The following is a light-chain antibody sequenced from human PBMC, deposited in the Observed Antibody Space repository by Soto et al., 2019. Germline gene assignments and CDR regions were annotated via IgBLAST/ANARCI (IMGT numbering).Light chain of an antibody. V-gene: IGKV2-28*01. CDR2: FGS. Sequence: DIVLTQSPLSLPVTPGEPASISCRSSQSLLHSNGYNYLDWYLQKPGQSPQLLIYFGSNRASGVPDRFSGSGSGTDFTLKISRAEAEDVGVYYCMQALQTPPYTFGQGTKLEIK. CDR1: QSLLHSNGYNY. CDR3: MQALQTPPYT. J-gene: IGKJ2*01.